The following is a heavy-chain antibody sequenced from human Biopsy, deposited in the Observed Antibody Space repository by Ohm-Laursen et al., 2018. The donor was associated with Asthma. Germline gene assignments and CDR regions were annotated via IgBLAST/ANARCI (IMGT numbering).Heavy chain of an antibody. CDR2: IIPMFGTT. CDR3: ASPTYCSGSSCINNYYYALDV. V-gene: IGHV1-69*13. Sequence: GASVKVSCKASGGTFSNYAISWVRQAPGQGLEWMGGIIPMFGTTNYAQKFQGRVTITADESTSTAYMELSSLRSDDTAVYYCASPTYCSGSSCINNYYYALDVGGQGTTVTVTS. CDR1: GGTFSNYA. J-gene: IGHJ6*02. D-gene: IGHD2-15*01.